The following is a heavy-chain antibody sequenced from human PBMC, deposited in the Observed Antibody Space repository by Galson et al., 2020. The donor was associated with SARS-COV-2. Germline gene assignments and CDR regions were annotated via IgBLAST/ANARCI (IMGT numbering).Heavy chain of an antibody. Sequence: GGSLRLSCAASGFTFSSYAMSWVRQAPGKGLEWVSAISGSGGSTYYADSVKGRFTISRDNSKNTLYLQMNSLRAEDTAVYYCAKEGGIAARRAVEAVAGTPGYYMDVWGKGTTVTVSS. CDR3: AKEGGIAARRAVEAVAGTPGYYMDV. CDR1: GFTFSSYA. D-gene: IGHD6-6*01. V-gene: IGHV3-23*01. J-gene: IGHJ6*03. CDR2: ISGSGGST.